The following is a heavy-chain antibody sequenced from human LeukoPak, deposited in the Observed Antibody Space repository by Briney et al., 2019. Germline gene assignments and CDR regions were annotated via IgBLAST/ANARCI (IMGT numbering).Heavy chain of an antibody. D-gene: IGHD3-10*01. CDR1: GYTFTGYY. Sequence: ASVKVSCKASGYTFTGYYMHWVRQAPGQGLEWMGWINPNSGGTNYAQKFQGRVTMTRNTSISTAYMELSSLRSDDTAVYYCARGRASYYYGSGGWGQGTLVTVSS. CDR3: ARGRASYYYGSGG. V-gene: IGHV1-2*02. CDR2: INPNSGGT. J-gene: IGHJ4*02.